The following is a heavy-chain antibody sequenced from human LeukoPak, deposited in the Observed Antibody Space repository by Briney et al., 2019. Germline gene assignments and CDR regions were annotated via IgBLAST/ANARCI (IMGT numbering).Heavy chain of an antibody. D-gene: IGHD6-13*01. V-gene: IGHV1-2*06. J-gene: IGHJ4*02. Sequence: ASVKVSCKASGDTLTGYYMHWVRQAPGQGLEWMGRINPNSGGTNYAQKFQGGVTMTRDTSISTAYMELSRLRSDDTAAYYCPRDKEGVAAVLWGQGTLVTVSS. CDR1: GDTLTGYY. CDR3: PRDKEGVAAVL. CDR2: INPNSGGT.